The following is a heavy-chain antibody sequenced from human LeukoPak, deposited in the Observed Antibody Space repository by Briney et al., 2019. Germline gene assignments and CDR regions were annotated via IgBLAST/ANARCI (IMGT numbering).Heavy chain of an antibody. CDR2: INPNSGGT. Sequence: VASVKVSCKASGYTFTGYYMHWVRQAPGQGLEWMGWINPNSGGTNYAQKFQGRVTMTRDTSISTAYMELSRLRSDDTAVYYCARESGTTWLQFTYYFDYWGQGTLVTVSS. CDR1: GYTFTGYY. V-gene: IGHV1-2*02. CDR3: ARESGTTWLQFTYYFDY. J-gene: IGHJ4*02. D-gene: IGHD5-12*01.